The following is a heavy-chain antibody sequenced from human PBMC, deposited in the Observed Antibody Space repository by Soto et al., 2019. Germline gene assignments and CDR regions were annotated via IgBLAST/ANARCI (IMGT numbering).Heavy chain of an antibody. Sequence: ASETLSLTCTVSGGSISSYYWSWIRQPPGKGLEWIGYIYYSGSTNYNPSLKSRVTISVDTSKNQFSLKLSSVTAADTAVYYCARRSVAGLDYWGQGTLVTVSS. CDR1: GGSISSYY. D-gene: IGHD6-19*01. CDR3: ARRSVAGLDY. CDR2: IYYSGST. J-gene: IGHJ4*02. V-gene: IGHV4-59*01.